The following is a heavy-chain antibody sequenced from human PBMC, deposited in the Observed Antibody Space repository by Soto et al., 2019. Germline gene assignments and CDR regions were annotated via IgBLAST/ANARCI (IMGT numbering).Heavy chain of an antibody. V-gene: IGHV1-8*01. CDR1: GFVFTSND. Sequence: QVQLVQSGAEVKRPGDSVKVSCKASGFVFTSNDINWVRQAPGQGLQWMGEMNTNVNATDAPQEFNGRDMMTWNTSISTAYLEVRNLKTDDTAVYYCARDVVDGSSLWLDHSGQGTLVGVSS. D-gene: IGHD2-21*01. J-gene: IGHJ5*02. CDR3: ARDVVDGSSLWLDH. CDR2: MNTNVNAT.